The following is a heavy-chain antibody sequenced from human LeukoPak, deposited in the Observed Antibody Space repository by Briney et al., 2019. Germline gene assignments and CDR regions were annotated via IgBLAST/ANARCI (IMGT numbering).Heavy chain of an antibody. CDR1: GFTFSSYE. CDR2: INWNGGST. Sequence: PGGSLRLSCAASGFTFSSYEMNWVRQAPGKGLEWVSGINWNGGSTGYADSVKGRFTISRDNAKNSLYLQMNSLRAEDTALYYCARVRDSMTTVTTYYFDYWGQGTLVTVSS. CDR3: ARVRDSMTTVTTYYFDY. V-gene: IGHV3-20*04. D-gene: IGHD4-17*01. J-gene: IGHJ4*02.